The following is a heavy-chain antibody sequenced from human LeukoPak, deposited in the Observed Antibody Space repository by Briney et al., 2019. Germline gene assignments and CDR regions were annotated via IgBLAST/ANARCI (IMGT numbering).Heavy chain of an antibody. CDR2: LSGSGGAT. J-gene: IGHJ4*02. V-gene: IGHV3-23*01. Sequence: GGSLRLSCAASGFTFSSYAMNWVRQTPEKGLEWVSGLSGSGGATYYADSVKDRFTISRDNSKNIQYLQMSSLRAEDTALYYCARGQWLVTSSFDSWGQGTLVTVSS. D-gene: IGHD6-19*01. CDR3: ARGQWLVTSSFDS. CDR1: GFTFSSYA.